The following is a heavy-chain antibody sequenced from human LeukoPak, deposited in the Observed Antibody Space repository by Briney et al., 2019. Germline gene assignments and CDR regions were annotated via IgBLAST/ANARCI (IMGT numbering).Heavy chain of an antibody. D-gene: IGHD6-6*01. CDR2: ISGSGGST. CDR3: ATYSSSSGEFDY. Sequence: GGSLRLSCAASGFTFSSYAMSWVRQAPGKGLEWVLAISGSGGSTYYADSVKGRFTISRDNSKNTLYLQMNSLRAEDTAVYYCATYSSSSGEFDYWGQGTLVTVSS. V-gene: IGHV3-23*01. CDR1: GFTFSSYA. J-gene: IGHJ4*02.